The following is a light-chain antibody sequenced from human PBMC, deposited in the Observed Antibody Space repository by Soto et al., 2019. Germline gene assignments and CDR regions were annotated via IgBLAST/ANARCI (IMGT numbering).Light chain of an antibody. CDR3: SSYTSSSTLV. V-gene: IGLV2-14*01. CDR2: DVF. CDR1: NSDVGDYNY. Sequence: QSALTQPASVSGSPGQSITISCTETNSDVGDYNYVSWYRQHPGQAPELMIYDVFNRPSGVSNRFSGSKSGNTASLTISGVQVDDEADYYCSSYTSSSTLVFGGGTKVTVL. J-gene: IGLJ2*01.